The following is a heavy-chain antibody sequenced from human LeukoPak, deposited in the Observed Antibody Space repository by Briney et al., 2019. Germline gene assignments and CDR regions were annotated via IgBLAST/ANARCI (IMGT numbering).Heavy chain of an antibody. Sequence: GSLRLSCAASGFIFSSYPMSWVRQAPGKGLEWVSAISGTAENTYYADSVKGRSSISRDNSRNTVHLQMNSLRPEDTAVYYCANQRGGFWGQGTLVTVSS. D-gene: IGHD3-10*01. J-gene: IGHJ4*02. CDR1: GFIFSSYP. CDR2: ISGTAENT. CDR3: ANQRGGF. V-gene: IGHV3-23*01.